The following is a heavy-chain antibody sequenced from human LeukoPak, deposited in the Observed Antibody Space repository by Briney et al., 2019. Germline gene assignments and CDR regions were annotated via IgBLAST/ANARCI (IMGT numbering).Heavy chain of an antibody. V-gene: IGHV4-4*07. J-gene: IGHJ5*02. CDR2: IYNSESI. D-gene: IGHD6-13*01. Sequence: SETLSLTCTGSGGSINGYYWSWIRQPAGKGIEWIGRIYNSESINYNPSLKSRVTMSIDTSKNQFSLKLKSVTAADTAVYYCARDRSSSYTRDWFDPWGQGALVTVSS. CDR1: GGSINGYY. CDR3: ARDRSSSYTRDWFDP.